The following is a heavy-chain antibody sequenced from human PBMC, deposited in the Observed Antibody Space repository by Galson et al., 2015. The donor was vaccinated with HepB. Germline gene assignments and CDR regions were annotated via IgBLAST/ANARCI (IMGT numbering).Heavy chain of an antibody. Sequence: SETLSLTCAVYGGSFSDYYWSWIRQPPGKGLEWIGEINHSGSANYNPSLKSRVTISVDTSKNQFSLKLSSVTAADTAVYYCARDATMMGGHPLPNTLIDYWGQGTLVTVSS. CDR2: INHSGSA. J-gene: IGHJ4*02. D-gene: IGHD3-22*01. CDR3: ARDATMMGGHPLPNTLIDY. CDR1: GGSFSDYY. V-gene: IGHV4-34*01.